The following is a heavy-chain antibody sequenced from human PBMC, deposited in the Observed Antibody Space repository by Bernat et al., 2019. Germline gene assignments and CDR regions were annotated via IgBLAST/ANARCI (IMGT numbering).Heavy chain of an antibody. V-gene: IGHV3-30*18. Sequence: QVQLVESGGGVVQPGRSLRLSCAASGFTFSSYGMHWVRQAPGKGLEWVAVISYDGSNKYSADSVKGRINISRDNCKSTLYLQMNSLRGEDTAVYYCAKGSRGSYTVYFDYWGQGTLVAVSS. J-gene: IGHJ4*02. D-gene: IGHD1-26*01. CDR2: ISYDGSNK. CDR1: GFTFSSYG. CDR3: AKGSRGSYTVYFDY.